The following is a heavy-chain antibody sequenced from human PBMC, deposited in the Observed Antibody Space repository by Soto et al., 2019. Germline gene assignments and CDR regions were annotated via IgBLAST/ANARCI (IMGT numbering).Heavy chain of an antibody. CDR1: GGSFSGYY. V-gene: IGHV4-34*01. J-gene: IGHJ6*04. D-gene: IGHD3-10*01. Sequence: PSETLSLTCAVYGGSFSGYYWSWIRQPPGKGLEWIGEINHSGSTNYNPSLKSRVTISVDTSKNQFSLKLSSVTAADTAVYYCARGLYYSSGSYQPMDVWGKGTTVTVSS. CDR2: INHSGST. CDR3: ARGLYYSSGSYQPMDV.